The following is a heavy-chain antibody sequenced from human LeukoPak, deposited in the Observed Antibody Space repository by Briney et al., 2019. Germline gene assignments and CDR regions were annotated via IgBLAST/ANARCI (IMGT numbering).Heavy chain of an antibody. J-gene: IGHJ6*02. CDR2: ISGGGGST. CDR3: ASPGGDYYDSSGYSTYYYYGMDV. Sequence: GGSLRLSCAASGFTFNSFAMSWVRQSPGKGPEWVSAISGGGGSTYYADSMRGRFTISRDNSKNTLYLQMNSLRAEDTAVYYCASPGGDYYDSSGYSTYYYYGMDVWGQGTTVTVSS. V-gene: IGHV3-23*01. CDR1: GFTFNSFA. D-gene: IGHD3-22*01.